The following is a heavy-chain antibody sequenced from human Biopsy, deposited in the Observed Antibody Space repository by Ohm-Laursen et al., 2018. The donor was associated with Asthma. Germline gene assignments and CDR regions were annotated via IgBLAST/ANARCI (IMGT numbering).Heavy chain of an antibody. J-gene: IGHJ6*02. CDR1: GDSFSNYA. Sequence: SSVKVSCKASGDSFSNYAISWVRQAPGQGLEWMGGFIPVLGTPGHAQMFEGRVTITEDESTSTAYMELSSLSSEDTAVYYCARGYSGSERIVYYYSGLEVWGQGTTVTVSS. V-gene: IGHV1-69*01. CDR3: ARGYSGSERIVYYYSGLEV. D-gene: IGHD5-12*01. CDR2: FIPVLGTP.